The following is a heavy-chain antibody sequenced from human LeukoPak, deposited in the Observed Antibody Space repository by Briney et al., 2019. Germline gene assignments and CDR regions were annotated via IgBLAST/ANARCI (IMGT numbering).Heavy chain of an antibody. V-gene: IGHV1-46*01. CDR3: ARDPDPGYGDYVGYWFDP. J-gene: IGHJ5*02. Sequence: ASVKVSCKASGYTFTSYYMHWVRQAPGQGLEWMGIINPSGGSTSYAQKFQGRVTMTRDTPTSTVYMELSSLRSEDTAVYYCARDPDPGYGDYVGYWFDPWGQGTLVTVSS. D-gene: IGHD4-17*01. CDR2: INPSGGST. CDR1: GYTFTSYY.